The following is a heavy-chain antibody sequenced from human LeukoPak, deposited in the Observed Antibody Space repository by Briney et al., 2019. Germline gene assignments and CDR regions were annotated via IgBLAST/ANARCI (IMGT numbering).Heavy chain of an antibody. D-gene: IGHD6-6*01. V-gene: IGHV3-48*04. J-gene: IGHJ4*02. CDR2: ISSSGSTI. CDR1: GFTFSSYS. CDR3: RYSSSSGFDY. Sequence: GSLRLSCAASGFTFSSYSMNWVRQAPGKGLEWVSYISSSGSTIYYADSVKGRFTISRDNAKNSLYLQMNSLRAEDTAVYYCRYSSSSGFDYWGQGTLVTVSS.